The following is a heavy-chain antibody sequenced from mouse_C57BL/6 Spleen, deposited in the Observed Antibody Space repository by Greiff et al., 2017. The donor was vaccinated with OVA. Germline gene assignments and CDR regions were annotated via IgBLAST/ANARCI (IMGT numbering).Heavy chain of an antibody. CDR3: ARITTAYYYAMDY. J-gene: IGHJ4*01. V-gene: IGHV1-50*01. D-gene: IGHD1-2*01. Sequence: VQLQQSGAELVKPGASVKLSCKASGYTFTSYWMQWVKQRPGQGLEWIGEIDPSDSYTNYNQKFKGKATLTVDTSSSTAYMQLSSLTSEDSAVYYCARITTAYYYAMDYWGQGTSVTVSS. CDR1: GYTFTSYW. CDR2: IDPSDSYT.